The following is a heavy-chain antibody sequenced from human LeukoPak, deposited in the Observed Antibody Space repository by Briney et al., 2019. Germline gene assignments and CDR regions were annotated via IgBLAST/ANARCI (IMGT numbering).Heavy chain of an antibody. CDR2: ISGSGGST. CDR3: AKERSSDYGDYVLQNFDY. Sequence: GGSLRLSCAASGFTVSSNYISWVRQAPGKGLEWVSAISGSGGSTYYADSVKGRFTISRDNSKNTLYLQMNSLRAEDTAVYYCAKERSSDYGDYVLQNFDYWGQGTLVTVSS. V-gene: IGHV3-23*01. D-gene: IGHD4-17*01. CDR1: GFTVSSNY. J-gene: IGHJ4*02.